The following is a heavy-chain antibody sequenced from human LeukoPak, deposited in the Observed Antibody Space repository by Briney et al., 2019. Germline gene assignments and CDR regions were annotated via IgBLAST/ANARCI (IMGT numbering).Heavy chain of an antibody. J-gene: IGHJ6*03. D-gene: IGHD6-13*01. CDR1: GGSIISTTYY. CDR3: ARASGSSWYERRLHAYYYYMGV. V-gene: IGHV4-39*07. Sequence: PSETLSLTCTVSGGSIISTTYYWGWIRQPPGEGLEWIGSIDYSGSTYYNPSLKSRVTISVDTSKNQFSLNLSSVTAADTAVYSCARASGSSWYERRLHAYYYYMGVWGKGTTVTVSS. CDR2: IDYSGST.